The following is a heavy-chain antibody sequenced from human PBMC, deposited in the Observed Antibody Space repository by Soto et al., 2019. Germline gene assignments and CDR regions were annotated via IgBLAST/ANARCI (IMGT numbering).Heavy chain of an antibody. J-gene: IGHJ6*03. CDR2: ISAFNGNT. CDR1: GYSFTNYG. V-gene: IGHV1-18*01. D-gene: IGHD6-19*01. Sequence: QDKLVQSGAEVKKPGASVTVSCKASGYSFTNYGVTWVRQAPGQGLEWMGWISAFNGNTHYAQNLQGRVTMTTDASTSTAYMEVRSLRSDDPAVYYCARDRGVAPPVAGNTHYYYYMDVWGKGTTVTVSS. CDR3: ARDRGVAPPVAGNTHYYYYMDV.